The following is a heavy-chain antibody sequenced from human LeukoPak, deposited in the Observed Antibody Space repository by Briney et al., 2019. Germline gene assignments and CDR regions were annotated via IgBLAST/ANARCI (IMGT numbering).Heavy chain of an antibody. Sequence: GGSLRLSCAASGFTFSSYWMHWVRQAPGKGLVWVSRINNDGSSTSYADSVKGRFTISRDNAKNTLYLQMNSMRAEDTAVYYCARPTKEGSSWYWWFDPWGQGTLVTVSS. CDR1: GFTFSSYW. V-gene: IGHV3-74*01. CDR2: INNDGSST. D-gene: IGHD6-13*01. CDR3: ARPTKEGSSWYWWFDP. J-gene: IGHJ5*02.